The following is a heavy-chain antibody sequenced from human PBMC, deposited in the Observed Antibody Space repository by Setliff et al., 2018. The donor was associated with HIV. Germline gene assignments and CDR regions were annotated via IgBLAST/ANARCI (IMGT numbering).Heavy chain of an antibody. CDR2: ISVYNGNT. CDR3: ARTPRIMVTLKGEYYYYYMDV. D-gene: IGHD2-8*01. Sequence: ASVKVSCKTSGSTFSDYGIAWVRQAPGQGLEWMGWISVYNGNTNYAQKFQGRLSMSTASSTSTANMFLRSLRYDDTAVYYCARTPRIMVTLKGEYYYYYMDVWGKGTTVTVYS. V-gene: IGHV1-18*01. CDR1: GSTFSDYG. J-gene: IGHJ6*03.